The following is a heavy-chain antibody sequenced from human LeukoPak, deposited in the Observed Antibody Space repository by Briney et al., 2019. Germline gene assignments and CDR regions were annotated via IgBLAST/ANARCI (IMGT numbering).Heavy chain of an antibody. CDR2: INPNSGGT. CDR3: ARERPWGSSAAGAHFDP. D-gene: IGHD2-2*01. J-gene: IGHJ5*02. CDR1: GYSFTGYY. V-gene: IGHV1-2*02. Sequence: ASVKVSCKASGYSFTGYYIHWVRQAPGQGLEWMGWINPNSGGTNYAQKFQGRVTMTRDTSISTAYMELSRLRSDDTAVYYCARERPWGSSAAGAHFDPWGQGTLVTVSS.